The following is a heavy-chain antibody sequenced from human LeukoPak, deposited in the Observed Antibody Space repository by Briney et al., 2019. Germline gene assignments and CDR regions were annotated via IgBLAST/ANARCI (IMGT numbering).Heavy chain of an antibody. CDR3: ARDQSAHYYYYMDV. Sequence: SETLSPTCTASGGSISSYYWSWLRQPAGKGLEWIGRIYTSGSTNYNPSLKSRVTMSVDTSKNQFSLKLSSVTAADTAVYYCARDQSAHYYYYMDVWGKGTTVTVSS. CDR2: IYTSGST. V-gene: IGHV4-4*07. J-gene: IGHJ6*03. CDR1: GGSISSYY.